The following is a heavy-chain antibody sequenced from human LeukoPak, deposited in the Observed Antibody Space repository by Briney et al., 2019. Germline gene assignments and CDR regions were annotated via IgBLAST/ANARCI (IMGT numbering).Heavy chain of an antibody. J-gene: IGHJ4*02. D-gene: IGHD2-2*01. CDR3: ARGYCSSTSCGPDY. CDR2: INPNSGGT. CDR1: GYTFTGYY. Sequence: ASVKVSCKASGYTFTGYYMHWVRQAPGQGLEWMGWINPNSGGTNYAQKFHGRVTMTRDTSISTAYMELSRLRSDDTAVYYCARGYCSSTSCGPDYWGQGTLVTVSS. V-gene: IGHV1-2*02.